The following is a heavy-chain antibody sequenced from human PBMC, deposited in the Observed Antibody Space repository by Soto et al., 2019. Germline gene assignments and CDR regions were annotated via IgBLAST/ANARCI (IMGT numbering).Heavy chain of an antibody. Sequence: QVQLVQSGAEVKKPGSSVKVSCKASGGTFSSYTISWVRQAPGQGLEWMGRIIPILGIANYAQKFQGRVTITADNSTSTAYMELRSLGSEDRAVYYRARGRRLPYPRRPDHFDYWGQGTMVTVSS. CDR1: GGTFSSYT. CDR3: ARGRRLPYPRRPDHFDY. J-gene: IGHJ4*02. V-gene: IGHV1-69*02. CDR2: IIPILGIA. D-gene: IGHD5-12*01.